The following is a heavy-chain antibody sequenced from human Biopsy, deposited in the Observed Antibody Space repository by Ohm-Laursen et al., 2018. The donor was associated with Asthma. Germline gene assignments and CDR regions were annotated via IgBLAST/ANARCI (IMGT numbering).Heavy chain of an antibody. D-gene: IGHD1-26*01. J-gene: IGHJ4*02. CDR2: ISFDGSNK. Sequence: SLRLSCAASGFSFSNYGMHWVRQAPGKGLEWVAVISFDGSNKNYTDSVKGRFTISRDNYRNTLHLQMNSLRAEDTAVYYCAKDVFPGWELRRGPDYWGQGTLVTVSS. CDR3: AKDVFPGWELRRGPDY. V-gene: IGHV3-30*18. CDR1: GFSFSNYG.